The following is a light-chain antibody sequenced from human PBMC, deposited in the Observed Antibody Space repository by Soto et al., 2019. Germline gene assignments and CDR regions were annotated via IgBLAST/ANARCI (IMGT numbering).Light chain of an antibody. J-gene: IGLJ2*01. CDR2: EVS. CDR3: SSYTSSSTPL. Sequence: QSALTQPRSVSGSPGQSVTISCTGTSSDVGGYNYVSWYQQHPGKAPKLMIYEVSNRPSGVSNRFSGSKSGNTASLTISGLQAEDEADYYCSSYTSSSTPLFGGGTKVTVL. CDR1: SSDVGGYNY. V-gene: IGLV2-14*01.